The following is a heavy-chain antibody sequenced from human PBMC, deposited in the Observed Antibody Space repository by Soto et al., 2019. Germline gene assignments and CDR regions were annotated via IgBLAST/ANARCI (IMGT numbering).Heavy chain of an antibody. J-gene: IGHJ4*02. D-gene: IGHD2-15*01. CDR2: VDQSGST. CDR1: GGSFSGYY. CDR3: ARDRQRGYCAGGSCYSYFDY. Sequence: QVQLQQWGAGLLKPSETLSLTCAIYGGSFSGYYWSWIRQPPGMGLEWIGEVDQSGSTNYNPSLKSRVTISGDTSKNQFSLKLNSVTAAATAVYYCARDRQRGYCAGGSCYSYFDYWGQGAMVIVSS. V-gene: IGHV4-34*01.